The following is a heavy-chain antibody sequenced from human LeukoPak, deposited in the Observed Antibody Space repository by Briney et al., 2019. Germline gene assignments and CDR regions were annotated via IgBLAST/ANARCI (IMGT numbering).Heavy chain of an antibody. V-gene: IGHV1-2*02. CDR2: INPNSGGT. D-gene: IGHD1-14*01. CDR1: GYTFTDYY. Sequence: ASVKVSCKASGYTFTDYYMHWVRQARGQGLEWMGWINPNSGGTNYVQKFQGRVTMTRDTSISTVYMELTRLRSDDTAFYYCARDGNFDYWGQGTLVTVSS. CDR3: ARDGNFDY. J-gene: IGHJ4*02.